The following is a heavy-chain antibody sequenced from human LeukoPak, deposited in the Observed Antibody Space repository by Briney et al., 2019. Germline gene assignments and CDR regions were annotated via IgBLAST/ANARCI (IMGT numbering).Heavy chain of an antibody. CDR2: ISGSAGST. CDR3: AKGQYTSGWNGDY. D-gene: IGHD6-19*01. J-gene: IGHJ4*02. Sequence: GGSLRLSCAASGFTFSNYAMTWVRQAPGKGLEWVSAISGSAGSTYYADSVKGRFTISRDNSKDILYLQMNSLRVDDTAVYYCAKGQYTSGWNGDYWGQETLVTVSS. CDR1: GFTFSNYA. V-gene: IGHV3-23*01.